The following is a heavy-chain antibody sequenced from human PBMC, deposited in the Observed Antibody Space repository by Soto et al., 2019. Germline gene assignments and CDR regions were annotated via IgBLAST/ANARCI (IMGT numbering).Heavy chain of an antibody. V-gene: IGHV4-31*03. Sequence: PSETLSLTCSVSGGSISTVGHYWTWIRQPPGKGLEWIGSIYHTGSTYYSKSLRSRLTMSVDTSKSQFSLRLSSVTAADTAVYYCAIATGPLRSRNCEYWGQGSLVTVYS. CDR2: IYHTGST. CDR1: GGSISTVGHY. J-gene: IGHJ4*02. CDR3: AIATGPLRSRNCEY. D-gene: IGHD1-1*01.